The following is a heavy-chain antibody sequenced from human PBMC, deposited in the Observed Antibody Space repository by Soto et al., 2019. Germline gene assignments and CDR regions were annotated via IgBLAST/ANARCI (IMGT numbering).Heavy chain of an antibody. CDR3: ATDQGYFDI. V-gene: IGHV3-33*01. CDR2: IWFDGSNQ. CDR1: GFTFSSYG. J-gene: IGHJ4*02. Sequence: QVQLVESGGGVVQPGRSLRLSCAASGFTFSSYGMHWVRQAPGKGLEWVAVIWFDGSNQYYADSVKGRFTISRDNSKNTLYLKMNSLRAEDTAIYYCATDQGYFDIWGQGTLVTVSS.